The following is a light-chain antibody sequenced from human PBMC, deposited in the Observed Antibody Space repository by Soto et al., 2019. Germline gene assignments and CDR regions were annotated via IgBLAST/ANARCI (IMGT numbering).Light chain of an antibody. CDR1: QSVSSNF. J-gene: IGKJ4*01. V-gene: IGKV3-20*01. CDR3: EHYGTSPVT. CDR2: GAS. Sequence: EIVLTQSPGTLSLSPGERATLSCRAGQSVSSNFLAWYQQKPGQAPRLLIYGASSRAAGIPDMFSGSGSATFFTVTTALLEPDDFAVYFYEHYGTSPVTFGGGTKVEIK.